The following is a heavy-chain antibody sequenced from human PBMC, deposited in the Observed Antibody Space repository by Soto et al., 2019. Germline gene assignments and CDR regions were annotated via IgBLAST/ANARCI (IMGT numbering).Heavy chain of an antibody. J-gene: IGHJ4*02. CDR2: VYYGGST. CDR1: GGSVSSSSYY. D-gene: IGHD3-9*01. CDR3: ASLAGLATISNYFDY. V-gene: IGHV4-39*01. Sequence: QLQLQESGPGLVKPSETLSLTCPVSGGSVSSSSYYWGWVRQPPGKGLEWVGSVYYGGSTYYNPSPESPVTISIDKSQNPFSLKLMSVSAADPAVYYFASLAGLATISNYFDYWCQGALVTVSS.